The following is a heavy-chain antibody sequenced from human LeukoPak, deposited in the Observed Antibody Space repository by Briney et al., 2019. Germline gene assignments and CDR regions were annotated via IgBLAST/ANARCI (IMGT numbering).Heavy chain of an antibody. J-gene: IGHJ3*02. CDR3: ASLCRSSTSCSRGAFDI. CDR1: GGSISSGTYY. V-gene: IGHV4-39*07. D-gene: IGHD2-2*01. Sequence: PSETLSLTCTVSGGSISSGTYYWAWIRQPPGRGLEWIGTIYHSGSTYYNPSLKTRVTISVDTSKTQFSLNLTSLTAADTAVYYCASLCRSSTSCSRGAFDIWGQGTMVTVSS. CDR2: IYHSGST.